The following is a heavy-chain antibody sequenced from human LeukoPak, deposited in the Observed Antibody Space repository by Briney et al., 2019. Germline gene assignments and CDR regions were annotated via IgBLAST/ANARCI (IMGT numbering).Heavy chain of an antibody. CDR1: GFTFSSYA. CDR2: ISYDGSNK. CDR3: AKGRTLVGGSTRSYDY. Sequence: GGSLRLSCAASGFTFSSYAMHWVRQAPGKGLEWVAVISYDGSNKYYADSVKGRFTISRDNYKNTLYLQMNSLRVEDTAVYYCAKGRTLVGGSTRSYDYWGQGTLVTVSS. J-gene: IGHJ4*02. V-gene: IGHV3-30*04. D-gene: IGHD1-26*01.